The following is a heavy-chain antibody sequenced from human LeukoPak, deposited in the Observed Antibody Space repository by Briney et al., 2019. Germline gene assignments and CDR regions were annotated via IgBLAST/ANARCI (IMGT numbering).Heavy chain of an antibody. J-gene: IGHJ6*03. CDR1: GFTFSGSS. CDR2: IRTKADSYAT. V-gene: IGHV3-73*01. Sequence: GGSLRLSCAASGFTFSGSSIHWVRQASGKGLEWVGLIRTKADSYATAYAASVTGRFTISRDDSKNTAYLQMNSLKTEDTAVYYCTRIYGDYDYYYYYMDVWGKGTTVTVSS. CDR3: TRIYGDYDYYYYYMDV. D-gene: IGHD4-17*01.